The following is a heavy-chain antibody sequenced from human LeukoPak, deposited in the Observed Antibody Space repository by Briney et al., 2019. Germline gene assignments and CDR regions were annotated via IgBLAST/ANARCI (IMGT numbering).Heavy chain of an antibody. V-gene: IGHV3-30*02. CDR2: IRYDGSNK. D-gene: IGHD5-18*01. J-gene: IGHJ4*02. CDR3: AKDLGYSYGYVDY. Sequence: GGSLRLSCAASGFTFSSFGMHWVPQAPGKGLEWVALIRYDGSNKYYADSVKGRFTISRDNSKNTLYLQVNSLRAEDTAMYYCAKDLGYSYGYVDYWGQGALVTVSS. CDR1: GFTFSSFG.